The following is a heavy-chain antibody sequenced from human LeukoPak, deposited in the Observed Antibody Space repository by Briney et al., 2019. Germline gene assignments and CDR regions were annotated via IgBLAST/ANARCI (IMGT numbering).Heavy chain of an antibody. Sequence: PGGSLRLSCAASGFTFSSYAMSWVRQAPGKGLEWVSAISGSGGSTYYADSVKGRFAISRDNSKNTLYLQMNSLRAEDTAVYYCAKHLHVNYGFDIWGQGTMVTVSS. CDR1: GFTFSSYA. D-gene: IGHD4-17*01. V-gene: IGHV3-23*01. J-gene: IGHJ3*02. CDR3: AKHLHVNYGFDI. CDR2: ISGSGGST.